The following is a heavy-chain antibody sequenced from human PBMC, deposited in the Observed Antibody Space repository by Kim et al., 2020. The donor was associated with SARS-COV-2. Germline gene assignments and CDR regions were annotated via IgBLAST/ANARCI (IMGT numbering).Heavy chain of an antibody. J-gene: IGHJ5*02. V-gene: IGHV6-1*01. D-gene: IGHD2-2*01. CDR2: TYYRSKWYN. Sequence: SQTLSLTCAISGDSVSSNSAAWNWIRQSPSRGLEWLGRTYYRSKWYNDYAVSVKSRITINPDTSKNQFSLQLNSVTPEDTAVYYCARDRDDCSSTSCYSEWFDPWGQGTLVTVSS. CDR3: ARDRDDCSSTSCYSEWFDP. CDR1: GDSVSSNSAA.